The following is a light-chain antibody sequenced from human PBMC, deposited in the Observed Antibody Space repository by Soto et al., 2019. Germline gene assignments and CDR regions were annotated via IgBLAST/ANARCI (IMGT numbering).Light chain of an antibody. Sequence: QSVLTQPPSASGTPGQRVSISCSGSSSNIGSNYVYWYQQLPGTAPKLLIYRNNQRPSGVPDRVSGSKSATSASLAISGLRSEDEADYYCAAWDDSLSGLVFGGGTKLTVL. CDR1: SSNIGSNY. CDR2: RNN. J-gene: IGLJ2*01. V-gene: IGLV1-47*01. CDR3: AAWDDSLSGLV.